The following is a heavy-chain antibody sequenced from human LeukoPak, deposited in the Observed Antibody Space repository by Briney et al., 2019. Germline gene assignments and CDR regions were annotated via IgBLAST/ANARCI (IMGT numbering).Heavy chain of an antibody. J-gene: IGHJ4*02. CDR3: TTSGGGWDYFDY. D-gene: IGHD6-19*01. V-gene: IGHV3-15*01. CDR2: IKRKTDGGTT. CDR1: GFTFSNAW. Sequence: KPGGSLRLSCAASGFTFSNAWMTWLRQAPGKGLEWVGRIKRKTDGGTTDYAAPVKGRFTISRDDSKNTLYLQMNNLKTEDTAVYYCTTSGGGWDYFDYWGQGTLVTVSS.